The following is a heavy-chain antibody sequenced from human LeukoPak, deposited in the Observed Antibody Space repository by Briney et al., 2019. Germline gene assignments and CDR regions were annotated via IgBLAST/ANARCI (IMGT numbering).Heavy chain of an antibody. J-gene: IGHJ4*02. D-gene: IGHD4-11*01. CDR1: GFTFRSYA. CDR3: TTDDYPFYFDY. CDR2: IKSKTDGGTT. Sequence: PGGSLRLSCATSGFTFRSYAMNWIRQAPGKGLEWVGRIKSKTDGGTTDYAAPVKGRFTISRDDSKNTLYLQMNSLKTEDTAVYYCTTDDYPFYFDYWGQGTLVTVSS. V-gene: IGHV3-15*01.